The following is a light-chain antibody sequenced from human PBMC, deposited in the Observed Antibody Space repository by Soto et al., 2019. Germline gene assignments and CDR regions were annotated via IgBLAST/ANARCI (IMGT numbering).Light chain of an antibody. J-gene: IGKJ1*01. CDR1: QSVISN. CDR3: QQYGSSPWT. V-gene: IGKV3-20*01. CDR2: GAS. Sequence: ETVVTQSPAILSVSPGERVTLSCRASQSVISNLAWYQQKPGQAPRLLIYGASSRATGIPDRFSGSGSGTDFTLTISRLEPEDFAVYYCQQYGSSPWTFGQGTKVEIK.